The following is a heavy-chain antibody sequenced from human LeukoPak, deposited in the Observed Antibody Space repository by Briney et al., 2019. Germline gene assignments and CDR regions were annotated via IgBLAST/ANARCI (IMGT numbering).Heavy chain of an antibody. CDR3: ARDPDTAMPPDAFDI. J-gene: IGHJ3*02. D-gene: IGHD5-18*01. V-gene: IGHV3-48*01. CDR1: GFTFSRYN. CDR2: ISSSSSTI. Sequence: QPGGSLRLSCAASGFTFSRYNMNWVRQAPGKGPEWVSYISSSSSTIYYADSAKGRFTISRDNAKNSLYLQMNSLRAEDTAVYYCARDPDTAMPPDAFDIWGQGTVVTVSS.